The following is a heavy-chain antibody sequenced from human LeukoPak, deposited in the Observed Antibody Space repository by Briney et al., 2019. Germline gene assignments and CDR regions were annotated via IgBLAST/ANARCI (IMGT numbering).Heavy chain of an antibody. D-gene: IGHD3-3*01. J-gene: IGHJ3*02. Sequence: SETLSLTCTVSGGSISSYYWSWIRQPPGKGLEWIGYIYYSGSTNYNPSLKSRVTISVDTSKNQFSLKLSSVTAADTVVYYCARASKNRSLWSGYYPGINAFDIWGQGTMVTVSS. CDR3: ARASKNRSLWSGYYPGINAFDI. CDR1: GGSISSYY. V-gene: IGHV4-59*01. CDR2: IYYSGST.